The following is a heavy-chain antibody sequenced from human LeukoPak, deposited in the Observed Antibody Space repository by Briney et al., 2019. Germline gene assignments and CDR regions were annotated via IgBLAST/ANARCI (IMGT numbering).Heavy chain of an antibody. V-gene: IGHV4-59*08. CDR2: IYYSGST. D-gene: IGHD2-2*01. Sequence: ASETLSLTCTVSGGSISPYYWSWIRRPPGKGLEWIGYIYYSGSTDYNPSLKSRVTISVDTSKNQFSLKLTSVTAADTAADYSARHAQFQLFRGYYFYMDVWGKGTTVTVSS. CDR1: GGSISPYY. CDR3: ARHAQFQLFRGYYFYMDV. J-gene: IGHJ6*03.